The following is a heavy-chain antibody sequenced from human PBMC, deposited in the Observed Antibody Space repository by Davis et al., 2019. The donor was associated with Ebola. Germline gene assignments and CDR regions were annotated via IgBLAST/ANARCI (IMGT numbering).Heavy chain of an antibody. D-gene: IGHD6-6*01. J-gene: IGHJ4*02. V-gene: IGHV3-23*01. CDR3: ARDGSNSYFDY. CDR2: VYSAGST. CDR1: GFTFSNYD. Sequence: GESLKISCAASGFTFSNYDMGWVRQVPGKGLEWVSGVYSAGSTYYADSVKGRFTISRDNAKNSLYLQMNSLRAEDTAVYYCARDGSNSYFDYWGQGNLVTVSS.